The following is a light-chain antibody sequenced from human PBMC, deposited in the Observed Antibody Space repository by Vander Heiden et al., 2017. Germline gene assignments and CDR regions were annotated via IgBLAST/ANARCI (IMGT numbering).Light chain of an antibody. CDR1: QSISSN. CDR2: DAS. V-gene: IGKV1-39*01. CDR3: QQSYSTPPWT. Sequence: DIQMTQSPSSLSASVGDRVTITCRASQSISSNLNWYQQKPGKDPKLLIYDASSLQSGVPSRISGSGSGTDFTITISSLQPEDFATYYCQQSYSTPPWTFGQGTKVEIK. J-gene: IGKJ1*01.